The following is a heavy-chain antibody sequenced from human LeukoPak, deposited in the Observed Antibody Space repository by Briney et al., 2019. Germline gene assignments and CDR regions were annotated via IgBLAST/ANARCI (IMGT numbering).Heavy chain of an antibody. CDR2: IRYDGSNK. V-gene: IGHV3-30*02. CDR3: AKADYDFWSGYDY. J-gene: IGHJ4*02. Sequence: GGSLRLSCAASGFTFSSYGMHWVRQAPGKGLEWVAFIRYDGSNKYYADSVKGRFTISRENSKNTLYLQMNSLRAEDTAVYYCAKADYDFWSGYDYWGQGTLVTVSS. D-gene: IGHD3-3*01. CDR1: GFTFSSYG.